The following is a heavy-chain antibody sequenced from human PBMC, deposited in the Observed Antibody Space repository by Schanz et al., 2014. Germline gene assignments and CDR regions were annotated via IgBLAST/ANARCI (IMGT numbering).Heavy chain of an antibody. D-gene: IGHD3-3*01. Sequence: EVQLLESGGGLVEPGGSLRLSCAASGFTFSSYAMGWVRQARGKGLEWVSLISDSGDTAYYADSVKGRFTMSRDNAKNSVFLQMNSLRAEDTAVYYCVRDSFFAFDYWGQGTLVTVSS. V-gene: IGHV3-23*01. CDR3: VRDSFFAFDY. CDR2: ISDSGDTA. J-gene: IGHJ4*02. CDR1: GFTFSSYA.